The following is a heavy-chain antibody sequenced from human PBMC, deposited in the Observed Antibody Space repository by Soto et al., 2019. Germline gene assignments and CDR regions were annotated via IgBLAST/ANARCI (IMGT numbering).Heavy chain of an antibody. D-gene: IGHD3-10*01. V-gene: IGHV4-31*03. J-gene: IGHJ4*02. CDR2: IYYSGST. CDR1: GGSISSGGYY. Sequence: SETLSLTCTVSGGSISSGGYYWSWIRQHPGKGLEWIGYIYYSGSTYYNPSLKSRVTISVDTSKNQFPLKLSSVTAADTAVYYCARVRGSYYFDYWGQGTLVTVSS. CDR3: ARVRGSYYFDY.